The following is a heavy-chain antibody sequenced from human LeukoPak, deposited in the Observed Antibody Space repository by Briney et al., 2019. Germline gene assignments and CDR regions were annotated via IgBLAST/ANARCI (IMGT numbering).Heavy chain of an antibody. V-gene: IGHV1-8*01. D-gene: IGHD3-10*01. J-gene: IGHJ6*03. CDR2: INPKIGNK. CDR1: RYTFTSYV. CDR3: ARDMVRGVIITRYYYMDV. Sequence: ASVKDSCKASRYTFTSYVINYVRQATGQGLEWMGCINPKIGNKGYAQKYQGTVNTTSNTSRSTAYMELSSLRSEDTAVYSFARDMVRGVIITRYYYMDVWGKGTTVTVSS.